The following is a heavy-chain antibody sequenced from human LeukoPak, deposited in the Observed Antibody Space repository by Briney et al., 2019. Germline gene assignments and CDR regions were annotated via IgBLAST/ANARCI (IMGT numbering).Heavy chain of an antibody. D-gene: IGHD6-13*01. CDR2: IYPGDSDT. J-gene: IGHJ6*02. Sequence: GEPLKISCKGSGYSFTSYWIGWVRQMPGKGLEWMGIIYPGDSDTRYSPSFQGQVTISADKSISTAYLQWSSLKASDTAMYYCARQPMLYSSSWYYYYGMDVWGQGTTVTVSS. CDR1: GYSFTSYW. V-gene: IGHV5-51*01. CDR3: ARQPMLYSSSWYYYYGMDV.